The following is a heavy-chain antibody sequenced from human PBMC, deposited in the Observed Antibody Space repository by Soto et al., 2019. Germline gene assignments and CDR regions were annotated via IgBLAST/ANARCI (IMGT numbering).Heavy chain of an antibody. Sequence: GSVKGSCKAPGGSFSSYRSNRVRQAPGQGLEWMGMVVRKIGNINFVRKFQGRLTLTADKSTRTAFLVLCGLRPEDAAIYYCTGGGLENSWNDGNFEYWGQRTPVTVSS. CDR3: TGGGLENSWNDGNFEY. CDR2: VVRKIGNI. J-gene: IGHJ4*02. CDR1: GGSFSSYR. D-gene: IGHD1-20*01. V-gene: IGHV1-18*04.